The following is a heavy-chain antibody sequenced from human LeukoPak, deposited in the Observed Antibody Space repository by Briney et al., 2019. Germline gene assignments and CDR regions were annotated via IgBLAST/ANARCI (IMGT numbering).Heavy chain of an antibody. CDR1: GDSVSSKSAA. J-gene: IGHJ4*02. V-gene: IGHV6-1*01. CDR3: ARSSHTSRGSVQWLPHGLDY. D-gene: IGHD6-19*01. Sequence: SQTLSLTCAISGDSVSSKSAAWNWIRQSPSRGLEWLGRTWYRSKWYNDSAVSVKSRIVINPDTSKNQFSLQLSSVAPEDTAVYYCARSSHTSRGSVQWLPHGLDYWGQGTLVTVSS. CDR2: TWYRSKWYN.